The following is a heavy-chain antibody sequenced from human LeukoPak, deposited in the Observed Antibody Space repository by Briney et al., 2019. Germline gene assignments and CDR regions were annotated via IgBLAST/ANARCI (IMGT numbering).Heavy chain of an antibody. J-gene: IGHJ4*02. CDR2: IYYSGST. CDR1: GGSISSGGYY. D-gene: IGHD3-10*01. CDR3: ARGRYYYGSGSYSHYLYYFDY. V-gene: IGHV4-61*08. Sequence: PSETLSLTCTVSGGSISSGGYYWSWIRQPPGKGLEWIGYIYYSGSTNYNPSLKSRVTISVDTSKNQFSLKLSSVTAADTAVYYCARGRYYYGSGSYSHYLYYFDYWGQGTLVTVSS.